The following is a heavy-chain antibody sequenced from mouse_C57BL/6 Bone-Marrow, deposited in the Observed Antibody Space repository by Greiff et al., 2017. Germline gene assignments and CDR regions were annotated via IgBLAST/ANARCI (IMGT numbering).Heavy chain of an antibody. Sequence: VKLQASGAELVRPGASVTLSCKASGYTFTDYEMHWVKQTPVHGLEWIGAIDPETGGTAYNQQFQGTALLTADQSSSTAYMELSSLTSEASAVYYCTRFDYYGSFDYWGQGTTLTVSS. V-gene: IGHV1-15*01. CDR2: IDPETGGT. D-gene: IGHD1-1*01. CDR1: GYTFTDYE. CDR3: TRFDYYGSFDY. J-gene: IGHJ2*01.